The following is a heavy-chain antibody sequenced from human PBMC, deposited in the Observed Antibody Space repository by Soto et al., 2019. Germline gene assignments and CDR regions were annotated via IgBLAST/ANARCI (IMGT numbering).Heavy chain of an antibody. CDR3: ARDRGNCGGDCHYYGLDV. Sequence: VQLAQSGPEVKNPGASVKVSCKASGYIFSSFAMHWVRQAPGQRLEWMGWINPGNGNTKYSQKFQGRVAITRDTSANIVYMELSSLRSEDTAVYYCARDRGNCGGDCHYYGLDVWGQGTTVTVSS. D-gene: IGHD2-21*02. V-gene: IGHV1-3*01. CDR1: GYIFSSFA. J-gene: IGHJ6*02. CDR2: INPGNGNT.